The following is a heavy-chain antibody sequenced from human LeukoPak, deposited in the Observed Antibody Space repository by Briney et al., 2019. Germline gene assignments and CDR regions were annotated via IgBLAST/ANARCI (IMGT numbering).Heavy chain of an antibody. D-gene: IGHD3-16*01. CDR3: TRRLDD. J-gene: IGHJ4*02. CDR2: IKHDESEK. V-gene: IGHV3-7*01. CDR1: GFSFNSDW. Sequence: SGGSLRLSCAASGFSFNSDWMDGVRQAPGKGLEWVANIKHDESEKNYLDSVKGRFTISRDNAQNSLYLQMNGLRVEDTAVYYCTRRLDDWGQGTLVTVSS.